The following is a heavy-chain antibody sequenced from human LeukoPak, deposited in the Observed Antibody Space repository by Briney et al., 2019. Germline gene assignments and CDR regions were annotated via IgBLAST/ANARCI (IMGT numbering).Heavy chain of an antibody. Sequence: PSETLSLTCAVYGGSFSGYYWSWIRQPPGKGLEWIGEINHSGSTNYNPSLKSRVTISVDTSKNQFSLKLSSVTAADTAVYYCASRLLWFGDLRNWGQGTLVTVSS. CDR2: INHSGST. J-gene: IGHJ4*02. V-gene: IGHV4-34*01. CDR3: ASRLLWFGDLRN. D-gene: IGHD3-10*01. CDR1: GGSFSGYY.